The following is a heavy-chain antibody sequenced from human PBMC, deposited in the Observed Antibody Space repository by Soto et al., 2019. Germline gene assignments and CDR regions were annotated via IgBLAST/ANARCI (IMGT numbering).Heavy chain of an antibody. J-gene: IGHJ6*02. V-gene: IGHV1-18*01. CDR3: ARWPRGGYYSYVMEH. CDR2: ISAYNGNT. Sequence: QVQLVQSGAEVKKPGASVKVSCKASGYTFTSYGISWVRQAPGQGLEWMGWISAYNGNTKYAQKLQGRVTMTTDTLTRTAYMYLRSLRYDDTAVYYGARWPRGGYYSYVMEHWGQGTAVSLSS. D-gene: IGHD5-12*01. CDR1: GYTFTSYG.